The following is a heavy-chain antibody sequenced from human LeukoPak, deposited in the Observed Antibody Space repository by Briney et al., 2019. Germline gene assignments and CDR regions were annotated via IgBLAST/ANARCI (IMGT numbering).Heavy chain of an antibody. J-gene: IGHJ4*02. V-gene: IGHV3-9*01. CDR3: AKVMPLYQLQWGLYDY. D-gene: IGHD2-2*01. Sequence: PGGSLRLSCAASGFTFEDYAMHWVRQAPGKGLEWVSGISWNSNSIGYADSVKGRFTISRDNAKNSLYLQMNSLRAEDTALYYCAKVMPLYQLQWGLYDYWGQGTLVTVSS. CDR1: GFTFEDYA. CDR2: ISWNSNSI.